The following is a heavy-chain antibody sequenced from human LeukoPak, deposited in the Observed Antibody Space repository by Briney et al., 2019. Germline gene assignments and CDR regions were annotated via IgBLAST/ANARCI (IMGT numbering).Heavy chain of an antibody. J-gene: IGHJ5*02. CDR3: ARGCSAGTPHNWFDP. CDR1: GGTISGYY. CDR2: IYYSGST. Sequence: SETLSLTCTVSGGTISGYYWSWIRQPPGKGLEWIGYIYYSGSTNYNPSLKSRVTISVDTSKNQFSLKLSSVTAADTAVYYCARGCSAGTPHNWFDPWGQGTLVTVSS. D-gene: IGHD6-13*01. V-gene: IGHV4-59*01.